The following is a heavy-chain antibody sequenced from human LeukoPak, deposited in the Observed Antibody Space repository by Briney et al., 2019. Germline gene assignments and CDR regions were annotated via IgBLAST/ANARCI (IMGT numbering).Heavy chain of an antibody. CDR1: GFTFSSYG. V-gene: IGHV3-30*18. D-gene: IGHD1-26*01. J-gene: IGHJ4*02. Sequence: GGSLRLSCAASGFTFSSYGMHWVRQAPGKGLEWVAVISYDGSNKYYADSVKGRFTISRDNSKNTLYLQMNSLRAEDTAVYYCAKDPSGSYHGIDYWGQGTLVTVSS. CDR3: AKDPSGSYHGIDY. CDR2: ISYDGSNK.